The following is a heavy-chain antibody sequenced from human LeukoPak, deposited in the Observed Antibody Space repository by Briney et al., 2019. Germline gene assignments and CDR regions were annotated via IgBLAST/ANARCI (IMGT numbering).Heavy chain of an antibody. V-gene: IGHV1-46*01. Sequence: ASVKVSCKASGGTFSSYAISWVRQAPGQGLEWMGIFNPSGGSTSYAQKFQGRVTMTRDTSTSTVYMELSSLRSEDTAVYYCAREAGGSYPYYYYYGMDVWGQGTTVTVSS. CDR1: GGTFSSYA. CDR3: AREAGGSYPYYYYYGMDV. J-gene: IGHJ6*02. CDR2: FNPSGGST. D-gene: IGHD1-26*01.